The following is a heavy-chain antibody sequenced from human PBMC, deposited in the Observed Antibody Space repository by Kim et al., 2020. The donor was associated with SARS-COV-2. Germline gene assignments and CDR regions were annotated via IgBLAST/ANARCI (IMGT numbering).Heavy chain of an antibody. D-gene: IGHD3-9*01. Sequence: SETLSLTCTVSGGSISSSSYYWGWIRQPPGKGLEWIGSIYYSGGTYYNPSLKSRVTISVDTSQNQFSLKLSSVTAADTAVYYCSGRYFDWLLSEYYFDYWGQGTLVTVSS. CDR2: IYYSGGT. CDR1: GGSISSSSYY. V-gene: IGHV4-39*01. CDR3: SGRYFDWLLSEYYFDY. J-gene: IGHJ4*02.